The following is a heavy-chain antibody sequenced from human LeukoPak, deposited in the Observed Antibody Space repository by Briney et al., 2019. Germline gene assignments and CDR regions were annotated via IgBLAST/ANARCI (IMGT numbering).Heavy chain of an antibody. CDR1: GGTFSSYA. CDR3: ARGVYYGSGSYYNGGNWFDP. CDR2: IIPILGIA. V-gene: IGHV1-69*04. J-gene: IGHJ5*02. Sequence: SVKVSCKASGGTFSSYAISWVRQAPGQGLEWMGRIIPILGIANYAQKFQGRVTITADKSTSTAYMELSSLRSEDTAVYYCARGVYYGSGSYYNGGNWFDPWGQGTLVTVSS. D-gene: IGHD3-10*01.